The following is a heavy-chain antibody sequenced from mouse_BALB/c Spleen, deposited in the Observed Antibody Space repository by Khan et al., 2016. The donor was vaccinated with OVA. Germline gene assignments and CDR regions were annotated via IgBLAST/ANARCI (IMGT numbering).Heavy chain of an antibody. J-gene: IGHJ2*01. Sequence: EVQLQQSGTVLARPGASVKMSCKASGYSFTSYWMHWVKQRPGQGLEWIGAIYPGNSDTRYNQKFKGKATLTAVPSASTAYMELSSLADEDSAVYYCTRTYDSYYFDDWGQGTTLTVSS. CDR1: GYSFTSYW. CDR3: TRTYDSYYFDD. CDR2: IYPGNSDT. D-gene: IGHD2-4*01. V-gene: IGHV1-5*01.